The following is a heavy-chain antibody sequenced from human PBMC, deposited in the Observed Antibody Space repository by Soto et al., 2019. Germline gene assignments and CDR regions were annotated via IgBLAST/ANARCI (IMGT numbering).Heavy chain of an antibody. J-gene: IGHJ3*02. Sequence: PGECLTISGRRSGCPFTGYWIHWVRQMPGKDLEWMGRIDHSDSYANYRPSLQDHVTISADKSINAAYLQWSSLKASDTAMYYCVREKCTRTSCHTRAFDIWGQGTTVTVSS. D-gene: IGHD2-2*02. CDR2: IDHSDSYA. CDR1: GCPFTGYW. V-gene: IGHV5-10-1*01. CDR3: VREKCTRTSCHTRAFDI.